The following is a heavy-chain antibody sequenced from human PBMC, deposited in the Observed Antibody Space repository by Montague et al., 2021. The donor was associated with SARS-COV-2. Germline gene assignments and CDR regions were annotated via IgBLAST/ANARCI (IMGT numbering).Heavy chain of an antibody. CDR3: AREGRGYCSSTSCQSAFDI. J-gene: IGHJ3*02. D-gene: IGHD2-2*01. Sequence: SETLSLTCTVSGGSISSYYWSWIRQPPGKGLEWIGYMYYSGSTNYNPSLKSRVTISVDTSKNQFSLKLSSMTAADTAVYCCAREGRGYCSSTSCQSAFDIWGQGTMVTVSS. CDR1: GGSISSYY. V-gene: IGHV4-59*01. CDR2: MYYSGST.